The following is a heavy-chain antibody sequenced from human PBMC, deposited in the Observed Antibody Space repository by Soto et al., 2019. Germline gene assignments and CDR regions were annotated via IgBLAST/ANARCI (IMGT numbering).Heavy chain of an antibody. CDR3: ARDKITGLFDY. Sequence: SETLSLTCTVSSDSVSSSSYTWGWIRQPPGKGLQWIGYIYYSGTTNYNPSLKSRVTISVDTSKNQFSLKLTSVTAADTAVYYCARDKITGLFDYWGQGTLVTVSS. V-gene: IGHV4-61*01. CDR2: IYYSGTT. CDR1: SDSVSSSSYT. D-gene: IGHD2-8*02. J-gene: IGHJ4*02.